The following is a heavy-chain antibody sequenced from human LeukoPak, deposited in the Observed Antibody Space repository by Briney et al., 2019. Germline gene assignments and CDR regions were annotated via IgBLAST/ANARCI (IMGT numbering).Heavy chain of an antibody. D-gene: IGHD3-22*01. CDR3: ARGGIYYYDSSGQFDY. J-gene: IGHJ4*02. V-gene: IGHV1-69*04. CDR2: IIPILGVA. CDR1: GGTFSSYA. Sequence: SVKVSCKASGGTFSSYAFSWVRQAPGQGLEWMGRIIPILGVATYARKFQGRVTITADKSTSTAYMELSSLGSEDTAVYYCARGGIYYYDSSGQFDYWGQGTLVTVSS.